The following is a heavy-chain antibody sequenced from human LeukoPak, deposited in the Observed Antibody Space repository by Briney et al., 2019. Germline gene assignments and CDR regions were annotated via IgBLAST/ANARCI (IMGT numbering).Heavy chain of an antibody. CDR3: ASRGAPYSNYMDY. J-gene: IGHJ4*02. V-gene: IGHV4-59*04. CDR1: GGSISSYY. D-gene: IGHD4-11*01. Sequence: LETLSLTCTVSGGSISSYYWSWIRQPPGKGLEWIGYIYHSGSTYYNPSLKSRVTISVDRSKNQFSLKLSSVTAADTAVYYCASRGAPYSNYMDYWGQGTLVTVSS. CDR2: IYHSGST.